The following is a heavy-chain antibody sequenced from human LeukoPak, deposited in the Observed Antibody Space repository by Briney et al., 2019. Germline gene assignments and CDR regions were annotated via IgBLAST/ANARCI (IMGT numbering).Heavy chain of an antibody. V-gene: IGHV3-23*01. Sequence: GGSLRLSCAGSGLTFSNHAMTWVRQAPGKGLEYVAESSGSGRDTYYADSVQGRFTISRDNSKNTLYLQMNSLRAEDTAVYYCARGAPYQLLSRHAFDIWGQGTMVTVSS. CDR2: SSGSGRDT. CDR1: GLTFSNHA. CDR3: ARGAPYQLLSRHAFDI. D-gene: IGHD2-2*01. J-gene: IGHJ3*02.